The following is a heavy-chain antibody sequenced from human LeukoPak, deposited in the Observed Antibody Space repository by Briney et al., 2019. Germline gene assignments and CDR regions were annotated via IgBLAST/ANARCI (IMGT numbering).Heavy chain of an antibody. J-gene: IGHJ4*02. D-gene: IGHD6-19*01. CDR2: IYYSGST. V-gene: IGHV4-59*01. Sequence: SETLSLTCTVSGDSISYYWSWIRQPPGKGLEWIGYIYYSGSTNYNPSLKSRVTMSLDTSKNQLSLKLSSVTAADTAVYYCARAKKAVACFFDYWGQGTLVTVSS. CDR3: ARAKKAVACFFDY. CDR1: GDSISYY.